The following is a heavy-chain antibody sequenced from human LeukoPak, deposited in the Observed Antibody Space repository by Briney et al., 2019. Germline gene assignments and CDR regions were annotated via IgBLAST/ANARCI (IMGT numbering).Heavy chain of an antibody. Sequence: SVKVSCEASGYTFTGYYMHWARQAPGQGFEWMGGITPIFGTANFAQKFQGRVSITADESTSTAFMELSSLRSEDTAVYYCAREWGLESSGYYYAYWGQGTLVTVSS. D-gene: IGHD3-22*01. J-gene: IGHJ4*02. V-gene: IGHV1-69*13. CDR2: ITPIFGTA. CDR1: GYTFTGYY. CDR3: AREWGLESSGYYYAY.